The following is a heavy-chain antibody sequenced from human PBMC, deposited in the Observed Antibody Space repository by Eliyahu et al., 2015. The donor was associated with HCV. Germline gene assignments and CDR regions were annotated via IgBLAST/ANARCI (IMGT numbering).Heavy chain of an antibody. CDR3: AKSHGSGNELDY. D-gene: IGHD3-10*01. J-gene: IGHJ4*02. V-gene: IGHV1-2*06. Sequence: QVQLVQSGAEVRKPGASVKVSCKASGYTFTDYYMHWVRQAPGQGLEWMGRINPESGGANYAQKFQGRVTMTRDTSISTAQMELSRLRSDDTAVYYCAKSHGSGNELDYWGQGTLVTVSS. CDR2: INPESGGA. CDR1: GYTFTDYY.